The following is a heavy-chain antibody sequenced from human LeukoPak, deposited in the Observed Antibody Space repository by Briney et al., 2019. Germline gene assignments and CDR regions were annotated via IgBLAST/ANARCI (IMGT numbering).Heavy chain of an antibody. J-gene: IGHJ5*02. V-gene: IGHV4-34*01. CDR2: INHSGST. CDR1: GGSFRGYY. D-gene: IGHD2-2*01. Sequence: SETLSLTCAVYGGSFRGYYWSWIRQPPGKGREWIGEINHSGSTNYNPSLKSRVTISVDTSKNQFSLKLSSVTAADTAVYYCARGRAGLGYCSSTSCYGWFDPWGQGTLVTVSS. CDR3: ARGRAGLGYCSSTSCYGWFDP.